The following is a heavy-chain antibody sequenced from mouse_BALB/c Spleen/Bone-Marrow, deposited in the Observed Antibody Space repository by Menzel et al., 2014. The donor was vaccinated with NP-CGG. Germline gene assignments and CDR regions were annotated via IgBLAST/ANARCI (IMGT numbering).Heavy chain of an antibody. D-gene: IGHD4-1*01. V-gene: IGHV5-12*02. CDR2: ITKGGGST. Sequence: EVKLEESGGGLVQPGGSLKLSCATSGFTFSDYYMYWVRQTPEKRLEWVAYITKGGGSTYYPDIVKGRFTISRGNAKNTLYLQMSRLKSEDTAMYYCARQLAYAMDYWGQGTSVTVSS. CDR1: GFTFSDYY. J-gene: IGHJ4*01. CDR3: ARQLAYAMDY.